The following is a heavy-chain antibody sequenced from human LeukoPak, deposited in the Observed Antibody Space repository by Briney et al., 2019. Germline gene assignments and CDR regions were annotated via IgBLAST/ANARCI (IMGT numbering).Heavy chain of an antibody. CDR3: ATVRFGHGVY. Sequence: TSETLSLTCTVSGDSISRSIYYWGWTRQPPGKGLEWIGSIYYSGSTFFNLSLESRATISVDTSKNQFSLRLTSVTAADTAVYSCATVRFGHGVYWGQGTLVTVSS. CDR2: IYYSGST. J-gene: IGHJ4*02. D-gene: IGHD3-10*01. V-gene: IGHV4-39*01. CDR1: GDSISRSIYY.